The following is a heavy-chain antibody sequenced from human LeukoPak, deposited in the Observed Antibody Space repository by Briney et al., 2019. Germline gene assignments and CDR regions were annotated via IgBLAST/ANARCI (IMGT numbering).Heavy chain of an antibody. CDR2: INPNSGGT. J-gene: IGHJ4*02. CDR1: GYTFTGYY. Sequence: ASVKVSCKASGYTFTGYYMHWVRQAPGQGLEWMGWINPNSGGTNYAQKFQGRVTMTRDTSISTAYMELSKLRSDDTAVYYCARADYGDYSTFDYWGQGTLVTVSS. D-gene: IGHD4-17*01. CDR3: ARADYGDYSTFDY. V-gene: IGHV1-2*02.